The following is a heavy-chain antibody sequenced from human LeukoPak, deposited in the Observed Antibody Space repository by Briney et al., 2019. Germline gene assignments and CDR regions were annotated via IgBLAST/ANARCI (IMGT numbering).Heavy chain of an antibody. CDR3: ARLQPAAHFDY. D-gene: IGHD2-2*01. V-gene: IGHV4-39*01. J-gene: IGHJ4*02. CDR2: IYYSGST. CDR1: GGSSRGYYWN. Sequence: PSETLSLTCAVYGGSSRGYYWNWLWIRQPPGKGLEWIGSIYYSGSTYYNPSLKSRVTISVDTSKNQFSLKLSSVTAADTAVYYCARLQPAAHFDYWGQGTLVTVSS.